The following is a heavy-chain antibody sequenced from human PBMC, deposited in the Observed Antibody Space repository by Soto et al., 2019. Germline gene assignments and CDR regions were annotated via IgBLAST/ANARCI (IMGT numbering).Heavy chain of an antibody. CDR3: ARDKAHTHGAVLGY. Sequence: WGTLSLTCTGSGGSISSYYWSWIRQPPGKGLEWIGYIYYSGSTNYNPSLKSRVTISVDQTKNQFSLHLSALYAADTAVSFCARDKAHTHGAVLGYWGQGTLVTVSS. J-gene: IGHJ4*02. V-gene: IGHV4-59*01. CDR2: IYYSGST. D-gene: IGHD3-16*01. CDR1: GGSISSYY.